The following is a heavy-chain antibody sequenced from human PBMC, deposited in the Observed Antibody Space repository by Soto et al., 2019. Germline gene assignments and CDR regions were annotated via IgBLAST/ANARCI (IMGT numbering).Heavy chain of an antibody. CDR2: INPNSGGT. V-gene: IGHV1-2*04. Sequence: ASVKVSCKASGYTFTGYYMHWVRQAPGQGLEWMGWINPNSGGTNYAQKFQGWVTMTRDRSISTAYMELSRLRSDDTAVYYCARATPWGSSGYYPVDYYYYGMDVWGQGTTVTVSS. J-gene: IGHJ6*02. CDR3: ARATPWGSSGYYPVDYYYYGMDV. CDR1: GYTFTGYY. D-gene: IGHD3-22*01.